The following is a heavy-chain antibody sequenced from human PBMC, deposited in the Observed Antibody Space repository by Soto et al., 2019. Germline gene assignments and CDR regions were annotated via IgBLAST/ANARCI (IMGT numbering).Heavy chain of an antibody. V-gene: IGHV3-30-3*01. Sequence: QVQLVESGGGVVQPGRSLRLSCAASGFTFSSYAMHWVRQAPGKGLEWVAVISHDGSNKYYADSVKGRFTISRDNSKNTLYLQMNSLRAEDTAVYYCARGRIAAAETGSYFDYWGQGTLVTVSS. CDR1: GFTFSSYA. CDR2: ISHDGSNK. D-gene: IGHD6-13*01. J-gene: IGHJ4*02. CDR3: ARGRIAAAETGSYFDY.